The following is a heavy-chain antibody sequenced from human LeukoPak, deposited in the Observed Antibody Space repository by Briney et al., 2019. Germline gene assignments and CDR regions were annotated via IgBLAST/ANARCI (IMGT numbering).Heavy chain of an antibody. J-gene: IGHJ4*02. Sequence: GGSLRLSCTASGFSFSGHWMHWARQLPGKGLVWVSRISPTGSTTSYADFVKGRFTVSRDNAKNTLYLQVNNLRAEDTAVYYCARGPNSNWSGLDFWGQGTLLTVSS. D-gene: IGHD6-6*01. V-gene: IGHV3-74*01. CDR1: GFSFSGHW. CDR3: ARGPNSNWSGLDF. CDR2: ISPTGSTT.